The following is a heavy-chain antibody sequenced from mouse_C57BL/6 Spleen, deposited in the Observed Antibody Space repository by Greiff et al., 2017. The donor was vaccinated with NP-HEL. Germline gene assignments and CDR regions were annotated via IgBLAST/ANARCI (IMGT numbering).Heavy chain of an antibody. Sequence: QVQLQQPGAELVRPGPSVTLSCKASGYTFTSYWMHWVKQRPGQGLEWIGVIDPSDSYTNYNQKFKGKTTLTVDTSSSTAYMQLSSLTSEDSAVYYCARSGYDGRYYAMDYWGQGTSVTVSS. V-gene: IGHV1-59*01. J-gene: IGHJ4*01. CDR1: GYTFTSYW. CDR2: IDPSDSYT. D-gene: IGHD2-3*01. CDR3: ARSGYDGRYYAMDY.